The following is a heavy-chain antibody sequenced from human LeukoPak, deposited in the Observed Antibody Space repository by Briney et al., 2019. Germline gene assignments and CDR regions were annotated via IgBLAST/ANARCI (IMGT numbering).Heavy chain of an antibody. D-gene: IGHD3-9*01. CDR3: ARHLTYYDILTGYYPPYYFDY. V-gene: IGHV5-51*01. Sequence: GESLKISCKGSGYSFTSYWIGWVRQMPGKGLEWMGIIYPGDSDTRYSPSFQGRVTIPADKSISTAYLQWSSLKASATAMYYCARHLTYYDILTGYYPPYYFDYWGQGTLVTVSS. J-gene: IGHJ4*02. CDR2: IYPGDSDT. CDR1: GYSFTSYW.